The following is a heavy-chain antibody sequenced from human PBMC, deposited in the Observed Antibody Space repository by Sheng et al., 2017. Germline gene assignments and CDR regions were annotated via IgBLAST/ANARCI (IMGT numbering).Heavy chain of an antibody. Sequence: QVQLLESGPGLVEPSETLSLTCTVSGVSISRHYWSWVRLPPGKGLEWIGYIYFTGTTNQNPTLKSRVTVSLDTSKNQFSLKLSSVTAADTAVYYCAREVRDGYDGYYYYYMDVWGQGTTVTVSS. J-gene: IGHJ6*03. CDR1: GVSISRHY. CDR3: AREVRDGYDGYYYYYMDV. D-gene: IGHD5-12*01. CDR2: IYFTGTT. V-gene: IGHV4-59*11.